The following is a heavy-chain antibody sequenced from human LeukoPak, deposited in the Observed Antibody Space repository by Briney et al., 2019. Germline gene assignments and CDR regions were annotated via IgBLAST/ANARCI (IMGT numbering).Heavy chain of an antibody. V-gene: IGHV1-2*02. D-gene: IGHD3-22*01. CDR1: GYTFTGYY. CDR3: ARVKARVTMIVVVTSRDAFDI. CDR2: INPNSGGT. Sequence: ASVKVSCKASGYTFTGYYMHWVRQAPGQGLEWMGWINPNSGGTNYAQKFQGRVTMTRDMSTSTVYMELSSLRSEDTAVYYCARVKARVTMIVVVTSRDAFDIWGQGTMVTVSS. J-gene: IGHJ3*02.